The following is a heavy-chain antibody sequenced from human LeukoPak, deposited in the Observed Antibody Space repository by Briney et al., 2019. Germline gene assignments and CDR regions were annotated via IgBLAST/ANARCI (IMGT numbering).Heavy chain of an antibody. J-gene: IGHJ4*02. CDR3: ARQWGANGYGYFDY. Sequence: NASETLSLTCTVSGGSISGHYWTWIRQPPGKGLEWMGYIYYSGSTNYNPSFKSRVTISLDTSKNQFSLKLRSVNAADTAVYYCARQWGANGYGYFDYWGQGTLVTVSS. D-gene: IGHD5-12*01. CDR1: GGSISGHY. CDR2: IYYSGST. V-gene: IGHV4-59*08.